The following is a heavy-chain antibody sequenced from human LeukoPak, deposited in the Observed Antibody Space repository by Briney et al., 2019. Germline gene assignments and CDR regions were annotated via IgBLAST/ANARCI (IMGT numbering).Heavy chain of an antibody. CDR1: GYTFTSYY. CDR3: ARAPYKGVQYVIGGY. D-gene: IGHD3-16*01. J-gene: IGHJ4*02. CDR2: INPSGGST. V-gene: IGHV1-46*01. Sequence: GGSLRLSCAASGYTFTSYYMHWVRQAPGQGLEWMGIINPSGGSTSYAQKFQGRVTMTRDTSTSTVYMELSSLRSEDTAVYYCARAPYKGVQYVIGGYWGQGTLVTVSS.